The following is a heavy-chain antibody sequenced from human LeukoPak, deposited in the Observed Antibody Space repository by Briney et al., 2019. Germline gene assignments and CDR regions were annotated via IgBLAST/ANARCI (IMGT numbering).Heavy chain of an antibody. CDR2: ISYDDGTNK. D-gene: IGHD5-18*01. J-gene: IGHJ4*02. CDR3: ARLNLGYGYFLEATKHDY. Sequence: GGSLRLSCAASGFTFSTYPMHWVRQAPGKGLEWVAVISYDDGTNKYYADSAKGRFTISRDNSKNTLYLRMNSLRAEDTAVYYCARLNLGYGYFLEATKHDYWGQGTLVTVSS. V-gene: IGHV3-30-3*01. CDR1: GFTFSTYP.